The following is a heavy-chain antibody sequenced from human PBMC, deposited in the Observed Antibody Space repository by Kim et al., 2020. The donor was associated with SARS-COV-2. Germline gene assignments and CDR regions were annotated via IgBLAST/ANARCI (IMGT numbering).Heavy chain of an antibody. D-gene: IGHD3-10*01. CDR2: IIPIFGTA. CDR1: GGTFSSYA. V-gene: IGHV1-69*13. J-gene: IGHJ4*02. Sequence: ASVKVSCKASGGTFSSYAISWVRQAPGQGLEWMGGIIPIFGTANYAQKFQGRVTITADESTSTAYMELSSLRSEDTAVYYCERMNYYGSGSSFDYWGQGTLVTVSS. CDR3: ERMNYYGSGSSFDY.